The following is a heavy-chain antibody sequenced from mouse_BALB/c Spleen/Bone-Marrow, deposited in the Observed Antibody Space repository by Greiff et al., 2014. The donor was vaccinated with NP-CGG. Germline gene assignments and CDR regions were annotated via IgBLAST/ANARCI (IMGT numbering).Heavy chain of an antibody. CDR2: IDPANGNT. Sequence: DVQLVESGAELVKPGASAKLSCTASGFNIKDTYMHWVKQRPEQGLEWIGRIDPANGNTKYDPKFQGKATITADTSSNTAYLQLSSLTSEDTAVYYCARWEYYAMDYWGQGTSVTVSS. V-gene: IGHV14-3*02. J-gene: IGHJ4*01. CDR3: ARWEYYAMDY. CDR1: GFNIKDTY. D-gene: IGHD4-1*01.